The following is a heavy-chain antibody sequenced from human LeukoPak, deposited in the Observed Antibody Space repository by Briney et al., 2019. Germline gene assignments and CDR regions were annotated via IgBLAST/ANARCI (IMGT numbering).Heavy chain of an antibody. Sequence: GGSLRLSCVAPGFPFSPIWMSWVRQAPGKGLEWVANIKGDGSEKYYVDSVKGRFTISRDNDKNYLYLQMNSLRDEDTAVYYCVRQAGVSWGQGTLVTVSS. CDR3: VRQAGVS. CDR2: IKGDGSEK. CDR1: GFPFSPIW. D-gene: IGHD6-19*01. J-gene: IGHJ5*02. V-gene: IGHV3-7*01.